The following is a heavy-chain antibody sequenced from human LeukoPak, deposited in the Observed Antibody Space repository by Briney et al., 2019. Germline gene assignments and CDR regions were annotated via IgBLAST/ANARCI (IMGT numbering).Heavy chain of an antibody. J-gene: IGHJ4*02. D-gene: IGHD5-18*01. CDR1: GGSFSGYY. V-gene: IGHV4-34*09. Sequence: SETLSLTCAVYGGSFSGYYWNWIRHPPGKGLERIGYIYYSGSTYYNPSVKSRVTISVDTSKNQFSLNLSSVTAADTAVYYCARVGTAVVTGYYFDYWGQGTLVTVSS. CDR2: IYYSGST. CDR3: ARVGTAVVTGYYFDY.